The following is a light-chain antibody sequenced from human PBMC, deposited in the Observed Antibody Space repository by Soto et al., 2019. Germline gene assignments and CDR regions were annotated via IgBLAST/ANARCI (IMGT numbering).Light chain of an antibody. Sequence: DIQLTQSPSFLSASVGDRVTITCRASQGISSYLAWYQQKPGKAPKPLIYAASTLQSGVPSRFSGSRSGTEFTLTNSSLQPEDFATYYCQQLNSYPPLTFGGGTKVEIK. CDR2: AAS. V-gene: IGKV1-9*01. CDR3: QQLNSYPPLT. CDR1: QGISSY. J-gene: IGKJ4*01.